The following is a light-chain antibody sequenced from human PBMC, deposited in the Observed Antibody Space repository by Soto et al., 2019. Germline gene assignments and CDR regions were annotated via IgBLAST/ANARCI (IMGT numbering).Light chain of an antibody. CDR1: QGLSSW. J-gene: IGKJ3*01. CDR3: QQASSFPRT. CDR2: AAS. V-gene: IGKV1-12*01. Sequence: DIQMTQSPSSVSASVGDRVTITCRASQGLSSWLAWYQQKPGKAPKLLIYAASTLQSGVPSRFSGSGSGTDFTLTINSLQPEDFATYYCQQASSFPRTFGPGTKVDI.